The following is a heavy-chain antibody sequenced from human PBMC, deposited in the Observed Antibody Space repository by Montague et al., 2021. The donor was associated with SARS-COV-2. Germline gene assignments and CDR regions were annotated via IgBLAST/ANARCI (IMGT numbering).Heavy chain of an antibody. Sequence: SETLSLTCTVSGGSISSSNYYWGWIRQPPGKGLEWIGSIYYSGTTYYNPSLQSRVTISVDTSKKQLSLKLNSVTAADTAVYYCARAPIHPVPTSIGMDVWGQGTTVTVSS. CDR3: ARAPIHPVPTSIGMDV. V-gene: IGHV4-39*07. CDR2: IYYSGTT. D-gene: IGHD2/OR15-2a*01. CDR1: GGSISSSNYY. J-gene: IGHJ6*02.